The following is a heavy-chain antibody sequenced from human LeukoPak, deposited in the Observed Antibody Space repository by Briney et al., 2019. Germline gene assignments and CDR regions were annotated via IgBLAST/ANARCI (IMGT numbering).Heavy chain of an antibody. J-gene: IGHJ3*02. CDR2: INHSGST. CDR3: ARVGYCSGGSCPGAFDI. V-gene: IGHV4-34*01. Sequence: SETLSLTCAVHGGSFSGYYWSWIRQPPGKGLEWIGEINHSGSTNYNPSLKSRVTISVDTSKNQFSLKLSSVTAADTAVYYCARVGYCSGGSCPGAFDIWGQGTMVTVSS. CDR1: GGSFSGYY. D-gene: IGHD2-15*01.